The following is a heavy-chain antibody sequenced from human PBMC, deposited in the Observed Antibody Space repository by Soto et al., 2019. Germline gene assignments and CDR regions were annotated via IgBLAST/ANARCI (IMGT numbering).Heavy chain of an antibody. Sequence: GGSLRLSCAASGFTFSSYSMHWVRQAPGKGLEWVSYISPSSSSIYYADSVKGRFTISRDNAKNSLYLQMNSLRAEDTAVYYCARDQLYYNDISGRPLNAFDVRGQGTMVTVSS. CDR3: ARDQLYYNDISGRPLNAFDV. CDR2: ISPSSSSI. CDR1: GFTFSSYS. D-gene: IGHD3-22*01. J-gene: IGHJ3*01. V-gene: IGHV3-48*01.